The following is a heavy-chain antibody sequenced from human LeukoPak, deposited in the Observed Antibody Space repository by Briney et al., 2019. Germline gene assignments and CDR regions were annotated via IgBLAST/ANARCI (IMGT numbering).Heavy chain of an antibody. Sequence: SETLSLTCTVSGGSISSYYWSWIRQPPGKGLEWIGYMYYNGDTYYNPSLESRVTISLDTSKNQFSLRLSSVTAADTAVYYCASPRTPYYFEYWGQGTLVTVSS. J-gene: IGHJ4*02. V-gene: IGHV4-30-4*01. CDR2: MYYNGDT. D-gene: IGHD2-15*01. CDR3: ASPRTPYYFEY. CDR1: GGSISSYY.